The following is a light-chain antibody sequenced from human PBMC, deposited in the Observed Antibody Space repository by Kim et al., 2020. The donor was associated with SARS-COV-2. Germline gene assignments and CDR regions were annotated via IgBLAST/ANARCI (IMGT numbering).Light chain of an antibody. J-gene: IGLJ2*01. Sequence: ISRTGTSSDVGGYNYVPWYQQHPGKAPKLMIYDVSNRPSGVSNRFSGSKSGNTASLTISGLQAEDEADYYCSSYTSSSTVVFGGGTQLTVL. CDR3: SSYTSSSTVV. V-gene: IGLV2-14*03. CDR2: DVS. CDR1: SSDVGGYNY.